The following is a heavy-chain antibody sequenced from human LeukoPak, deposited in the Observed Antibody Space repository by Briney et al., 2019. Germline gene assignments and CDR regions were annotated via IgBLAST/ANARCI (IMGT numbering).Heavy chain of an antibody. CDR3: ARVRPTYGFGELVFDY. D-gene: IGHD3-10*01. Sequence: GGSLRLSCAASGFTFSSYGMHWVCQAPRKGLEWVAVISYDGSNKYYADSVKGRFTISRDNTKNTLYLQMNSLRAEDTAVYYCARVRPTYGFGELVFDYWGQGTLVTVSS. CDR2: ISYDGSNK. V-gene: IGHV3-30*03. CDR1: GFTFSSYG. J-gene: IGHJ4*02.